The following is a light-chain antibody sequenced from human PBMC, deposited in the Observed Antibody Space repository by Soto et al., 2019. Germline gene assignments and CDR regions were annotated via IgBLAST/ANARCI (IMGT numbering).Light chain of an antibody. V-gene: IGKV1-5*03. Sequence: DIQMTQSPSTLSASVGDRVTITCRAGQSISGWLAWYQQKPGKAPKLLIYKASTLESGVPSRFSGSGSGTEFTLTISSLQPDDFATYYCQQYNSFPLTFGGGTKVEIK. J-gene: IGKJ4*01. CDR3: QQYNSFPLT. CDR2: KAS. CDR1: QSISGW.